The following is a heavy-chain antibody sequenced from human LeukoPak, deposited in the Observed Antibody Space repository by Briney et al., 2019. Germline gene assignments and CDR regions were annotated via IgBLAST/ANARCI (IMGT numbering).Heavy chain of an antibody. J-gene: IGHJ4*02. CDR3: ARDNGDFDY. CDR1: GFTFSDYI. V-gene: IGHV3-21*01. D-gene: IGHD4-17*01. CDR2: ISSGSSYI. Sequence: PGGSLRLSCAASGFTFSDYIMNWVRQAPGKGLEWVSSISSGSSYIFYADSVKGRFTISRDNAKNSLHLQMNSLRAEDTAVYYCARDNGDFDYWGQGTLVTVSS.